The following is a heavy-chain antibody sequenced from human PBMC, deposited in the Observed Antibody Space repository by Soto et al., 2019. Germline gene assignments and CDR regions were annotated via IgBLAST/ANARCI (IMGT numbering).Heavy chain of an antibody. V-gene: IGHV3-23*01. CDR2: ISGSGGST. Sequence: EVQLLESGGGLVQPGGSLRLSCAASGFTFSNYAMTWVRQAPGKGLEWVSGISGSGGSTYGADSVQGRFTISRDSANNTLYLPKNSLRAEDTAVYYRRRAYSSSWYPPHIEYWGQGTLGTVSS. J-gene: IGHJ4*02. CDR1: GFTFSNYA. D-gene: IGHD6-13*01. CDR3: RRAYSSSWYPPHIEY.